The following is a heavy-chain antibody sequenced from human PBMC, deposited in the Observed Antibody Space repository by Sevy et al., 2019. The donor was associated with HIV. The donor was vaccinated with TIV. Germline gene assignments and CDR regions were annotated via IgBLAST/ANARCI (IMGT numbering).Heavy chain of an antibody. CDR2: INPNSGGT. CDR3: ARDNYDSSGYYYEYYFDY. J-gene: IGHJ4*02. Sequence: ASVKVSCKASGYTFTGYYMHWVRQAPGQGLEWMGWINPNSGGTNYAQKFQGRVTMTRDTSISTAYMELSRLRSADKAVYYCARDNYDSSGYYYEYYFDYWGQGTLVTVSS. D-gene: IGHD3-22*01. CDR1: GYTFTGYY. V-gene: IGHV1-2*02.